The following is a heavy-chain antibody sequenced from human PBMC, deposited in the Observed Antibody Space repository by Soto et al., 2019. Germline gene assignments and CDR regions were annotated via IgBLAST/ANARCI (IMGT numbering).Heavy chain of an antibody. CDR2: INQDGSEK. J-gene: IGHJ4*02. Sequence: GSLRLSCAASGFTFSTYWMDWVRQTPGKGLEWVANINQDGSEKNYVDSVKGRFTIYRDNAKNSLYLQMSSLTAEDSALYYCSRSLDSWGQGTLITVSS. CDR1: GFTFSTYW. V-gene: IGHV3-7*01. CDR3: SRSLDS.